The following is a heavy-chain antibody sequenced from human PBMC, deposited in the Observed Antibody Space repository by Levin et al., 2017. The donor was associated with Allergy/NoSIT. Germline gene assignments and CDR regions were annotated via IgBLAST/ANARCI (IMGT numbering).Heavy chain of an antibody. J-gene: IGHJ4*02. CDR3: ARGIRNPLDY. CDR2: IYYSGST. V-gene: IGHV4-59*01. CDR1: GGPISSYY. D-gene: IGHD1-14*01. Sequence: PSETLSLTCTVSGGPISSYYWSWIRQPPGKGLEWIGYIYYSGSTNYNPSLKSRVTISVDTSKNQFSLKLSSVTAADTAVYYCARGIRNPLDYWGQGTLVTVSS.